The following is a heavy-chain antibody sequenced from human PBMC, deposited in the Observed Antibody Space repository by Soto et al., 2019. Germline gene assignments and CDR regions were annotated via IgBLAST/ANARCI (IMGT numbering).Heavy chain of an antibody. CDR3: ARGTGYYYDSSGYYQSLFDY. Sequence: QVQLVQSGAEVKKPGSSVNVSCKASGGTFSSYTISWVRQAPGQGLEWMGRIIPILGIANYAQKFQGRVTITADKSTSTAYMELSSLRSEDTAVYYCARGTGYYYDSSGYYQSLFDYWGQGTLVTVSS. CDR2: IIPILGIA. J-gene: IGHJ4*02. D-gene: IGHD3-22*01. CDR1: GGTFSSYT. V-gene: IGHV1-69*02.